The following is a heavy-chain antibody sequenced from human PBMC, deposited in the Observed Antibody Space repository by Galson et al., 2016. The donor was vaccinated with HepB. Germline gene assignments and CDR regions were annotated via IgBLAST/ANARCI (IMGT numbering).Heavy chain of an antibody. CDR1: RFTFSSYS. J-gene: IGHJ4*02. D-gene: IGHD3-9*01. V-gene: IGHV3-48*01. CDR2: ISSSSSTI. CDR3: ARDLRGMIRFFDWSTRFDS. Sequence: SLRLSCAASRFTFSSYSMNWVRQAPGKGLEWISYISSSSSTIYYADSVKGRFTISRDNAKNSLYLQMNNVRAEDTAVYYCARDLRGMIRFFDWSTRFDSWGQGTLVTVSS.